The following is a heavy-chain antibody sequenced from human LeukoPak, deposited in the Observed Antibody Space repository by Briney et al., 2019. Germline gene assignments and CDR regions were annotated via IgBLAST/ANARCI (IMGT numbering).Heavy chain of an antibody. CDR2: IRSKAYRGTT. D-gene: IGHD3-10*01. Sequence: GGSLRLSCTGSGFIFGDHAMSWVRQAPGKGLEWVGFIRSKAYRGTTEYAASVKGRFTISRDNAKNTLYLQMNSLRAEDTAVYYCASAITYYYGSGSYYNLNYWGQGTLVTVSS. J-gene: IGHJ4*02. CDR3: ASAITYYYGSGSYYNLNY. V-gene: IGHV3-49*04. CDR1: GFIFGDHA.